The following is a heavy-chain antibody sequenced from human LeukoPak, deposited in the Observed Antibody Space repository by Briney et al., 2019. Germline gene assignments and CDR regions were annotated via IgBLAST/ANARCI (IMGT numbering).Heavy chain of an antibody. CDR2: ITGGGGST. CDR3: ARFWPMGLPAGVSYFDS. V-gene: IGHV3-23*01. Sequence: GGSLRLSCAASGFTSNTYAMSWVRQAPGKGLDWVSSITGGGGSTFYADSVKGRFTISRDDSNNTLYLQMSSLRAEDTAVYYCARFWPMGLPAGVSYFDSWGQGTLVTVSS. CDR1: GFTSNTYA. J-gene: IGHJ4*02. D-gene: IGHD2-2*01.